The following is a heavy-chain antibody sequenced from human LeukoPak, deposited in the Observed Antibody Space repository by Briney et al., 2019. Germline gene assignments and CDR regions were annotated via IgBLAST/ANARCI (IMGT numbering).Heavy chain of an antibody. V-gene: IGHV3-74*01. CDR1: GFTFSSYW. CDR3: AREGYTVTIDS. Sequence: HPGGSLRLSCAASGFTFSSYWMHWVRQAPGKGLVWVSRVNSAASSTGYADSVRGRFTISRDNAKNTVYLQMNSLRAEDTAVYYCAREGYTVTIDSWGQGTLVTVSS. CDR2: VNSAASST. D-gene: IGHD4-17*01. J-gene: IGHJ4*02.